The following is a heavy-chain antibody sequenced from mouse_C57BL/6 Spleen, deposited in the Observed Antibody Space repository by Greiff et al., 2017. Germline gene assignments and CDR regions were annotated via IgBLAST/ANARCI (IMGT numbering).Heavy chain of an antibody. V-gene: IGHV1-81*01. CDR1: GYTFTSYG. CDR3: ARGNWPVDY. Sequence: QVQLQQSGAELARPGASVKLSCKASGYTFTSYGISWVKQRTGQGLEWIGEIYPRSGNTYYNEKFKGKATLTADKSSSTAYMEIRSLTAGDSSVYVCARGNWPVDYWGQGTTLTVSS. J-gene: IGHJ2*01. D-gene: IGHD2-1*01. CDR2: IYPRSGNT.